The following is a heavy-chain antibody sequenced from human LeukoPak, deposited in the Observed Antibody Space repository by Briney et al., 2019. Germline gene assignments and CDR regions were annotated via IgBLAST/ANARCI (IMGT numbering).Heavy chain of an antibody. V-gene: IGHV1-2*02. CDR1: GYPFTGYY. J-gene: IGHJ4*02. Sequence: GASVKVSCKASGYPFTGYYMHWVRQAPGQGLEWMGWINPNSGGTNYAQKFQGRVTMTRDTSISTAYMELSRLRSDDTAVYYCARDRNRIAAAGIPTDYWGQGTLVTVSS. D-gene: IGHD6-13*01. CDR2: INPNSGGT. CDR3: ARDRNRIAAAGIPTDY.